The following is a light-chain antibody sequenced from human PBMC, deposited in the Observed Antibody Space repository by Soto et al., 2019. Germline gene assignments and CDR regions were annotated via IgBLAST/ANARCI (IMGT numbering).Light chain of an antibody. CDR2: DVS. V-gene: IGLV2-11*01. CDR3: CSNAGRLEV. J-gene: IGLJ1*01. CDR1: SSDVGAYNY. Sequence: QSALTQPPSVSGSPGQSVTISCTGTSSDVGAYNYVSWYRQHPGKAPKVMIYDVSKRPSGVPDRFSGSKSGNTASLTISGLQAEDEADYYCCSNAGRLEVVGTGTKSPS.